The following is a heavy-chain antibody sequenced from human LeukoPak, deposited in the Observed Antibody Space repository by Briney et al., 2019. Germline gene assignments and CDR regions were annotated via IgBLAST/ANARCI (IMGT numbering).Heavy chain of an antibody. J-gene: IGHJ4*02. CDR1: GYTFTSYG. CDR3: ARVGVTGEFDY. Sequence: ASVKVSCKASGYTFTSYGINWVRQAPGQGLKWTGWISAYNGNTNYAQKLQGRVTMTTDTSTTTAYMELRSLRSDDTAVYYCARVGVTGEFDYWGQGTLVTVSS. D-gene: IGHD2-21*02. V-gene: IGHV1-18*01. CDR2: ISAYNGNT.